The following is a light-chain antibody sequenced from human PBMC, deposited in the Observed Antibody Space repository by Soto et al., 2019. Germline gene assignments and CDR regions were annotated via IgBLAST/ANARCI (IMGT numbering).Light chain of an antibody. CDR1: QDIDSW. V-gene: IGKV1-12*01. CDR2: AAI. CDR3: QQGNSFPLT. Sequence: DIQMTQSPSSVSASIGDRVTITCRASQDIDSWLAWFQQKPGEAPRLLSYAAISLHSGVPSRFSGAGSGTDFSLTISSLQPEGFATYFCQQGNSFPLTFGGGTKVEIK. J-gene: IGKJ4*01.